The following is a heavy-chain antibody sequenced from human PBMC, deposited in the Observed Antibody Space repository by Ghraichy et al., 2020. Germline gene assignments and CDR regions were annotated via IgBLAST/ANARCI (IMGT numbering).Heavy chain of an antibody. CDR2: IYYSGST. CDR3: ARQDAIFGVVILGY. V-gene: IGHV4-39*01. CDR1: GGSISSSSYY. D-gene: IGHD3-3*01. J-gene: IGHJ4*02. Sequence: SETLSLTCTVSGGSISSSSYYWGWIRQPPGKGLEWIGSIYYSGSTYYNPSLKSRVTISVDTSKNQFSLKLSSVTAADTAVYYCARQDAIFGVVILGYWGQGTLVTVSS.